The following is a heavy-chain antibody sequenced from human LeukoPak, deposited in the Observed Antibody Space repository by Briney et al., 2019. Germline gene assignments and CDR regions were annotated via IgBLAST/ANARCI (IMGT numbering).Heavy chain of an antibody. CDR3: ARCHWNYRALDY. J-gene: IGHJ4*02. D-gene: IGHD1-7*01. V-gene: IGHV1-2*02. Sequence: ASVKVSCKASGYTFTGYYMHWVRPAPGQGLEWMGWINPNSGGTNYAQKFQGRVNMTRDTSISTAYMELSRLRSDDTAVYYCARCHWNYRALDYWGQGTLVTVSS. CDR2: INPNSGGT. CDR1: GYTFTGYY.